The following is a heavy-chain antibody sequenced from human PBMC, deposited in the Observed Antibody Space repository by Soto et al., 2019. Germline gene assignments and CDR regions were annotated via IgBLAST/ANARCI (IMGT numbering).Heavy chain of an antibody. J-gene: IGHJ4*02. CDR1: GGTFSRYS. CDR3: AIEVWGRGGYYLDS. V-gene: IGHV1-69*01. CDR2: IVPIFGTR. D-gene: IGHD7-27*01. Sequence: QVQLVQSGAEVKKPGSSAKVSCKISGGTFSRYSISWVRQAPGQGLEWMGGIVPIFGTRNYAQKFQDRVTLVADGSTSTSYMELSSLTSDDTAVYYCAIEVWGRGGYYLDSWGQGTLVTVSS.